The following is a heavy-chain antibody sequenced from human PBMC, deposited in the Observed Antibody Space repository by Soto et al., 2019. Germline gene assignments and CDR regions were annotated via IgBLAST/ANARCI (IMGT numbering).Heavy chain of an antibody. D-gene: IGHD2-21*02. V-gene: IGHV4-59*08. Sequence: SETLSLTCTVSGGSISSYYWSWIRQPPGKRLEWIGYIYYSGSTNYNPSLKSRVTISVDTSKNQFSLKLSSVTAADTAVYCCARGGWRLIDYWGQGTLVTVSS. J-gene: IGHJ4*02. CDR1: GGSISSYY. CDR2: IYYSGST. CDR3: ARGGWRLIDY.